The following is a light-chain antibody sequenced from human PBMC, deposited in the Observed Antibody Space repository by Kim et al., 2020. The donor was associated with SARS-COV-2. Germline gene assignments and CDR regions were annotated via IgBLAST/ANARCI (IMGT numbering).Light chain of an antibody. CDR3: QSYDGSKWV. Sequence: GKAGHTSSTSSGGNIASTFLQWYQQRPGSTPTIVIYEDNQRPSGVPARFSGSINSSTTSSFLTISRQKTEDAADYCYQSYDGSKWVFGGGTQLTVL. CDR2: EDN. J-gene: IGLJ3*02. CDR1: GGNIASTF. V-gene: IGLV6-57*01.